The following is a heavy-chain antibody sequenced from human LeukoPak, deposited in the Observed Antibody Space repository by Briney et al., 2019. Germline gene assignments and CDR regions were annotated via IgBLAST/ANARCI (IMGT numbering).Heavy chain of an antibody. V-gene: IGHV4-59*08. D-gene: IGHD2-2*01. Sequence: SETLSLTCTVSGGSISSYYWSWIRQPPGKGLEWIGYIYYSGSTNYNPSLKSRVTISVDTSKNQFSPKLSSVTAADTAVYYCARGYCSSTSCYFKSTHPFDYWGQGTLVTVSS. CDR2: IYYSGST. CDR1: GGSISSYY. J-gene: IGHJ4*02. CDR3: ARGYCSSTSCYFKSTHPFDY.